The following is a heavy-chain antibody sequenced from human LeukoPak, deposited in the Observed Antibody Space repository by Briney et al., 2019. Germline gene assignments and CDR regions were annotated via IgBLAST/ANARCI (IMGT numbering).Heavy chain of an antibody. CDR3: ARAPTIVGYTSRELGHWYFDL. CDR1: GFTFSNYW. J-gene: IGHJ2*01. Sequence: GGSLRLSCAASGFTFSNYWMTWVRRAPGKELEWVANIRRDGSETHYVDSVMGRFTISRDNAKNSLYLQMNSLRAEDTAVFYCARAPTIVGYTSRELGHWYFDLWGRGTLVTVSS. D-gene: IGHD6-13*01. CDR2: IRRDGSET. V-gene: IGHV3-7*01.